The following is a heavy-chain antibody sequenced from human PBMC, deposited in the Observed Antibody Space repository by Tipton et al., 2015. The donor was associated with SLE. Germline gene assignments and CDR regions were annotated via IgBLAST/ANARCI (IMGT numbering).Heavy chain of an antibody. J-gene: IGHJ3*02. CDR2: IYPGDSDT. D-gene: IGHD6-19*01. Sequence: QLVQSGAEVKKPGESLKISCKGSGYSFTSYWIGWVRQMPGKGLEWMGIIYPGDSDTRYSPSFQGQVTISADKSISTAYLQWSSLKASNTAMYYCARGPELAVAGTRRGAFDIWGQGTMVTVSS. CDR3: ARGPELAVAGTRRGAFDI. V-gene: IGHV5-51*01. CDR1: GYSFTSYW.